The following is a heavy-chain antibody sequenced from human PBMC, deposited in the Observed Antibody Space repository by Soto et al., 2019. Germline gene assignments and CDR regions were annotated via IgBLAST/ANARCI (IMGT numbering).Heavy chain of an antibody. Sequence: SVKVSCKASGGTFSSYAISWVRQAPGQGLEWMGGIIPIFGTANYAQKFQGRVTITADKSTSTAYMELSSLRSEDTAVYYCARATRERYCSSTSCYSWFDPWGQGTLVTVS. CDR1: GGTFSSYA. J-gene: IGHJ5*02. CDR3: ARATRERYCSSTSCYSWFDP. CDR2: IIPIFGTA. D-gene: IGHD2-2*01. V-gene: IGHV1-69*06.